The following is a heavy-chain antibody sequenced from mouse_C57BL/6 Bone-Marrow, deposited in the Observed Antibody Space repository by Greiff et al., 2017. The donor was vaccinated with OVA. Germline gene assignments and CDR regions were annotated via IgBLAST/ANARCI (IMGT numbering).Heavy chain of an antibody. CDR1: GFSLTSYG. D-gene: IGHD1-1*01. J-gene: IGHJ4*01. V-gene: IGHV2-9*01. Sequence: QVHVKQSGPGLVAPSQSLSITCTVSGFSLTSYGVDWVRQPPGKGLEWLGVIWGGGSTNYNSALMSRLSISKDNSKSQVFLKMNSLQTDDTAMYYCAKRQIPHYYGSLYAMDYWGKGTSVTVSS. CDR3: AKRQIPHYYGSLYAMDY. CDR2: IWGGGST.